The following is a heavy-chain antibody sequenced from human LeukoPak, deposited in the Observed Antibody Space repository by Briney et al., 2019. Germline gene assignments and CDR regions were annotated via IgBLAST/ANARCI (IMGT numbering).Heavy chain of an antibody. CDR2: IYPGDSDT. Sequence: GESLKISCKGSGYTFSDYWIGWVRQMPGKGLEWMGIIYPGDSDTRYSPSFQGQVTISADKSISTAYLQWSSLKASDTAMYYCARTRRTLGYCTSSSCYAPYYFDYWGQGTVVTVSS. D-gene: IGHD2-2*01. J-gene: IGHJ4*02. CDR3: ARTRRTLGYCTSSSCYAPYYFDY. V-gene: IGHV5-51*01. CDR1: GYTFSDYW.